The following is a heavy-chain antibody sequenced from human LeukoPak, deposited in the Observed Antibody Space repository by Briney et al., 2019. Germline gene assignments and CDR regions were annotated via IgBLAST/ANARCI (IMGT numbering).Heavy chain of an antibody. J-gene: IGHJ6*02. CDR3: AREDSGYDYRYYGMDV. CDR1: GGSISSYY. CDR2: IYTSGST. V-gene: IGHV4-4*07. Sequence: SETLSLTCTVSGGSISSYYWSWTRQPAGKGLEWIGRIYTSGSTNYNPSLKSRVTMSVDTSKNQFSLKLSSVTAADTAAYYCAREDSGYDYRYYGMDVWGQGTTVTVSS. D-gene: IGHD5-12*01.